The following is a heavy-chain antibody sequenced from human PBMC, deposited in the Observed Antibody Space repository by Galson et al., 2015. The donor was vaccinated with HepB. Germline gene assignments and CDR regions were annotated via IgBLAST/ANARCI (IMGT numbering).Heavy chain of an antibody. CDR3: ARRVVNQTVNAFDI. CDR2: IIPFFGIP. CDR1: GGTFNNYD. Sequence: SVKVSCKASGGTFNNYDINWVRQAPGQGLEWMGGIIPFFGIPNYAQKFQGRVTITADESTGTVYMELSSLRSGDTAMYYCARRVVNQTVNAFDIWGQGTMVVVSS. D-gene: IGHD4-23*01. J-gene: IGHJ3*02. V-gene: IGHV1-69*13.